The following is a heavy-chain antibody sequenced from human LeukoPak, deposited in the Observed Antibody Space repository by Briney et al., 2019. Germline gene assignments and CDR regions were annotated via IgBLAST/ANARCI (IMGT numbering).Heavy chain of an antibody. CDR3: VRFLEYSYGDTC. Sequence: PGRSLRLSCAASGFTFHDYAIHWVRQPPGKGLEWVSGISWNSGSIGYADSVKGRFTISRDNAKNSLYLQMNSLRAEDTAVYYCVRFLEYSYGDTCWGQGTLVTVSS. CDR2: ISWNSGSI. CDR1: GFTFHDYA. J-gene: IGHJ4*02. D-gene: IGHD5-18*01. V-gene: IGHV3-9*01.